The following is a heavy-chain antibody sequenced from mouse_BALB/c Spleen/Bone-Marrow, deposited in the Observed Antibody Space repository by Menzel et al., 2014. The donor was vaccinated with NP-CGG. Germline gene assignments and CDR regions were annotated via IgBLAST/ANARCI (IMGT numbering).Heavy chain of an antibody. CDR1: GYTFTSYW. Sequence: VNLVESGAELVRPGASVKLSCKTSGYTFTSYWINWVKQRPGQGLEWIGNIYPSDNYTNYNQKFKDKATLTVDISSTTAYMQLSRPTSEDSAVYYCTRTYEYFDYWGQGTTLTVSS. CDR3: TRTYEYFDY. D-gene: IGHD2-3*01. V-gene: IGHV1-69*02. CDR2: IYPSDNYT. J-gene: IGHJ2*01.